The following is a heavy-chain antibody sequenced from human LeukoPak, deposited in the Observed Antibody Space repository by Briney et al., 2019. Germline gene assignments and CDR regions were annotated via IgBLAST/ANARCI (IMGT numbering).Heavy chain of an antibody. J-gene: IGHJ4*02. CDR2: IIQDGSVT. CDR3: ATDDYRGLGY. D-gene: IGHD3-16*01. V-gene: IGHV3-74*01. Sequence: GGSQRLSCVTSGITFSNYYMHWVRQVPGEGLVWVSHIIQDGSVTSYADSVKGRFTISRDNAKNTVYLQLNNLRAEDTAVYYCATDDYRGLGYWGQGTLVTVSS. CDR1: GITFSNYY.